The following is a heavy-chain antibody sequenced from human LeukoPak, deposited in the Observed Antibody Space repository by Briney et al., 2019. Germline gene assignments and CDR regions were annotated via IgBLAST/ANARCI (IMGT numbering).Heavy chain of an antibody. CDR1: GYTFTSYA. J-gene: IGHJ4*02. CDR3: ARETDGYNPTPDY. CDR2: INAGNGNT. D-gene: IGHD5-24*01. Sequence: ASVKVSCKASGYTFTSYAMHWVRQAPGQRLEWMGWINAGNGNTKYSQKFQGRVTITRDTSASTAYMELSRLRSEGTDVYYCARETDGYNPTPDYWGQGTLVTVSS. V-gene: IGHV1-3*01.